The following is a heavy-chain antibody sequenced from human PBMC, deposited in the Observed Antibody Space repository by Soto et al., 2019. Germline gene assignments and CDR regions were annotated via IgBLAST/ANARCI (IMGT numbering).Heavy chain of an antibody. D-gene: IGHD1-26*01. CDR2: INPNTSAT. CDR1: GYIFTGYF. J-gene: IGHJ6*02. Sequence: ASVKVSCKASGYIFTGYFIQWLRQAPGQGLEWMGWINPNTSATNYAQKFQGRVTMTRDTSLGAAYMELTSLRPEDTALYYSARSTWGRDHYYGLDVWGQGTTVTVSS. V-gene: IGHV1-2*02. CDR3: ARSTWGRDHYYGLDV.